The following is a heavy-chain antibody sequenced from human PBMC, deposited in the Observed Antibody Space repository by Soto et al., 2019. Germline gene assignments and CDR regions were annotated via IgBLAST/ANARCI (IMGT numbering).Heavy chain of an antibody. D-gene: IGHD6-19*01. CDR3: AIRWRGCGSGWPFDY. CDR1: NNTS. CDR2: IYYTGSM. J-gene: IGHJ4*01. V-gene: IGHV4-39*02. Sequence: NNTSWGWIRQDPGKGLEWIGSIYYTGSMYYNPSLKSRVTISVDTSKNHFSLRLTSVTAADTAVYYCAIRWRGCGSGWPFDYRARRTLVT.